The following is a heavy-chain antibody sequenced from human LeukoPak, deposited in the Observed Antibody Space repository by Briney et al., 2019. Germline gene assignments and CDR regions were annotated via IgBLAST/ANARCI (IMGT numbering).Heavy chain of an antibody. CDR1: GFTFSSYG. D-gene: IGHD3-16*01. Sequence: GGSLRLSCAASGFTFSSYGMHWVRQAPGKGLEWVAVISYDGSNKYYADSVKGRFTISRDNAKNTLYLQMNSLRAEDTAVYYCARVWRRMGVYFDYWGQGTLVTVSS. V-gene: IGHV3-30*03. CDR2: ISYDGSNK. CDR3: ARVWRRMGVYFDY. J-gene: IGHJ4*02.